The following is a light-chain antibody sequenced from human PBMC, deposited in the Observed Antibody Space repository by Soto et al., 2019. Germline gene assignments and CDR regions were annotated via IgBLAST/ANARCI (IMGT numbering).Light chain of an antibody. J-gene: IGKJ2*01. Sequence: DIVMTQSPLSLPVTPGEPASISCRSSQSLLHSNGYNYLDWYLQKPVQSPQLLIYLGSYRASGFPDRFSGSGSGTDFTLKISRVEAEDVGVYYCMQALQTPLTFGLGTKLEI. CDR2: LGS. V-gene: IGKV2-28*01. CDR3: MQALQTPLT. CDR1: QSLLHSNGYNY.